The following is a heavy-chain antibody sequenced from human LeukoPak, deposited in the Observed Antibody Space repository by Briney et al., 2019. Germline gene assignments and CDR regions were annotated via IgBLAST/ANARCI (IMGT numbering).Heavy chain of an antibody. V-gene: IGHV3-23*01. D-gene: IGHD4-23*01. CDR2: ISGSGGST. J-gene: IGHJ4*02. Sequence: PGGSLRLSCAASGFTFSSYAMSWVRQAPGKGLEWVSAISGSGGSTYYADSVKGRFTISRDNSKNTLYLQMNSLRAEDTAVYYCAKERGADYGGNSEGEFDYWGQGTLVTVSS. CDR3: AKERGADYGGNSEGEFDY. CDR1: GFTFSSYA.